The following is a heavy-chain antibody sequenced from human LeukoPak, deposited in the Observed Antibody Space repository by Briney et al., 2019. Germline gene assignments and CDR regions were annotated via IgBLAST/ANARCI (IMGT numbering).Heavy chain of an antibody. CDR1: GFTFSSYW. CDR3: ARTRITMIVGLASRFDY. J-gene: IGHJ4*02. Sequence: GGSLRLSCAASGFTFSSYWMGWVRQAPGKGLEWVANIKQDGSEKYYVDSVKGRFTISRDNAKNSLYLRMNSLRAEDTAVYYCARTRITMIVGLASRFDYWGQGTLVTVSS. V-gene: IGHV3-7*01. CDR2: IKQDGSEK. D-gene: IGHD3-22*01.